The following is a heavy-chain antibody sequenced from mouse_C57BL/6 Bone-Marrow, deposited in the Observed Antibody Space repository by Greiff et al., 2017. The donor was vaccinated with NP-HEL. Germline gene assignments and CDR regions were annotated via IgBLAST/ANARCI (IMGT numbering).Heavy chain of an antibody. D-gene: IGHD1-1*01. V-gene: IGHV1-55*01. CDR2: IYPGSGST. CDR1: GYTFTSYW. Sequence: QVQLQQPGAELVKPGASVKMSCKASGYTFTSYWITWVKQRPGQGLEWIGDIYPGSGSTNYNEKFKSKATLTVDTSSSTAYMQLSSLTSEDSAVYYCAREIYYYGRERYFDVWGTGTTVTVSS. J-gene: IGHJ1*03. CDR3: AREIYYYGRERYFDV.